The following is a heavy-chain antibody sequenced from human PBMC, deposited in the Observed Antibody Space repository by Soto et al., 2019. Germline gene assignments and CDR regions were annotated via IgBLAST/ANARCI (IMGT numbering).Heavy chain of an antibody. CDR2: IYYSGST. V-gene: IGHV4-59*01. D-gene: IGHD6-6*01. J-gene: IGHJ5*02. CDR3: ARGSSSSPFRWFDP. CDR1: GGSISSYY. Sequence: SETLSLTCTVSGGSISSYYWSWIRQPPGKGLEWIGYIYYSGSTNYNPSLKSRVTISVDTSKNQFSLKLSSVTAADTAVYYCARGSSSSPFRWFDPGAREPWSPSPQ.